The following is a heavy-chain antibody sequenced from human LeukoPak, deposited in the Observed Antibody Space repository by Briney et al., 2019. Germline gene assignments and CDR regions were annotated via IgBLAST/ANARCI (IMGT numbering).Heavy chain of an antibody. V-gene: IGHV1-18*01. J-gene: IGHJ3*02. Sequence: ASVKVSCKASGFTFTDFGVSWVRRAPGQGLEWMGWISTYDVDTKYAQKFQGRVTMTTDTSTSTAYMDLRSLRSDDTAVYYCARGVTARDSYDIWGQGTMPIVSS. CDR2: ISTYDVDT. D-gene: IGHD2-21*02. CDR1: GFTFTDFG. CDR3: ARGVTARDSYDI.